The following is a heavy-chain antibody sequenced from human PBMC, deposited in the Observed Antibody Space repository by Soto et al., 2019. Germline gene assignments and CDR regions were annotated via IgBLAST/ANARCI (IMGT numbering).Heavy chain of an antibody. Sequence: PGGSLRLSCAASGFTFEDYAMHWVRQAPGKGLEWVSRISWNSGSIGYADSVKGRFTISRDNAKNSLYLQMNSLRAEDTALYYYAKVVGSYGRFNYWAQGTLVPV. CDR2: ISWNSGSI. J-gene: IGHJ4*02. CDR3: AKVVGSYGRFNY. D-gene: IGHD5-18*01. V-gene: IGHV3-9*01. CDR1: GFTFEDYA.